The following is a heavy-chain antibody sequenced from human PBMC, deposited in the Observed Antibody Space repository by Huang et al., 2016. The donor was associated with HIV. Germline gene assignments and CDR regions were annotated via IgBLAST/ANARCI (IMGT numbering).Heavy chain of an antibody. CDR1: GGTFSTFG. D-gene: IGHD5-18*01. J-gene: IGHJ6*02. CDR3: ARPSDAAMIRDYYYPMDV. V-gene: IGHV1-69*01. Sequence: QVQLVQSEAEAKKPGSSVKVSCKASGGTFSTFGLSWVRQASGRGLEWMAWIIPIVNTTYAAQKFQGRVTLTADESTNTASMELNSLTFEDTAVYYCARPSDAAMIRDYYYPMDVWGQGTTVTVS. CDR2: IIPIVNTT.